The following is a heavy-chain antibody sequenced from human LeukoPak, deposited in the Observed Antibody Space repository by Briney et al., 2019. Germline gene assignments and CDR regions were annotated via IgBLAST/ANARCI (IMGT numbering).Heavy chain of an antibody. D-gene: IGHD2-15*01. CDR1: GGSISSGGSY. Sequence: PSETLSLTCTVSGGSISSGGSYWSWIRQHPGKGLEWIGYIYYSGSTYYNPSLKSRITISVDTSKNQFSLKLSSVTAADTAVYYCARDLVVVAAPGYYYGMDVWGQGTTVTVSS. CDR3: ARDLVVVAAPGYYYGMDV. V-gene: IGHV4-31*03. CDR2: IYYSGST. J-gene: IGHJ6*02.